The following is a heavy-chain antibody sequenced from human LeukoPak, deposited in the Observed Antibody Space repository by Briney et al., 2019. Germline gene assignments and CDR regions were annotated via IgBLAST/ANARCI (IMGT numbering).Heavy chain of an antibody. J-gene: IGHJ5*02. CDR3: ARRAIRQWWFDP. Sequence: GASVKVSCKASGYTFTSYGISWVRQAPGQGLEWMGIINPSGGSTSYAQKFQGRVTMTRDTSTSTVYMELSSLRSEDTAVYYCARRAIRQWWFDPWGQGTLVTVSS. CDR2: INPSGGST. CDR1: GYTFTSYG. D-gene: IGHD6-19*01. V-gene: IGHV1-46*01.